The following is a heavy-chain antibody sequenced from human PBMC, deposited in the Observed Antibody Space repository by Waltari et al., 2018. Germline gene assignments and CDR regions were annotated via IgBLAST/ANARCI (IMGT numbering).Heavy chain of an antibody. V-gene: IGHV3-74*01. CDR1: GLPFTGNW. CDR2: INGDGSST. CDR3: ARDYYHSISH. D-gene: IGHD1-26*01. Sequence: VPLVESGGGLVQPGWSLRCSFAASGLPFTGNWMHRVRQAPGKGLVWVSHINGDGSSTSYADSVKGRFTISRDDAKNTLYLQMNSLRAEDTAVYYCARDYYHSISHWGQGTLVTVSS. J-gene: IGHJ4*02.